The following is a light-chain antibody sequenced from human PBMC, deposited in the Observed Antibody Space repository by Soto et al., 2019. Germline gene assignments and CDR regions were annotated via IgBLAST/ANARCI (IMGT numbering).Light chain of an antibody. V-gene: IGKV1-5*03. CDR3: QQYNTDSHT. J-gene: IGKJ2*01. CDR1: QSISNW. Sequence: DIQMTQSPSTLSASVGDKVTITCRASQSISNWLAWYQQKPGKAPKLLIYRASALERRVPSRFTGSGSGTEFTLTISSLQPDDFAIYFCQQYNTDSHTFGQGTKLEIK. CDR2: RAS.